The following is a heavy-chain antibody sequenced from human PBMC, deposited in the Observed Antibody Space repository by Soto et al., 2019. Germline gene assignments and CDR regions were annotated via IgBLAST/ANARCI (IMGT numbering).Heavy chain of an antibody. Sequence: QVQLVESGGGVVQPGRSLRLSCAASGFTFSSYAMHWVRQAPGKGLEWVAVISYDGSNKYYADSEKGRFTISRDNSKNTLYLQMNSLRAEDTAVYYCARAKSNWNIDYWGQGTLVTVSS. CDR2: ISYDGSNK. CDR1: GFTFSSYA. CDR3: ARAKSNWNIDY. D-gene: IGHD1-1*01. V-gene: IGHV3-30-3*01. J-gene: IGHJ4*02.